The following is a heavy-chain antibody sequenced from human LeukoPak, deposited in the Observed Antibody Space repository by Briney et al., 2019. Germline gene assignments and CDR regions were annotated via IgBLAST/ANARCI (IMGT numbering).Heavy chain of an antibody. CDR3: AKDWSGYDAFDI. CDR1: GVTLSSYA. V-gene: IGHV3-23*01. Sequence: QTGESLTLSCAASGVTLSSYAMSWVRHAPKKGLEWVSAISSRGGNTYHADSVKGPSTLSTDTSKNSLYLQMNSLRAEDPAVYYCAKDWSGYDAFDIWGQGTMVSVSS. CDR2: ISSRGGNT. D-gene: IGHD3-3*01. J-gene: IGHJ3*02.